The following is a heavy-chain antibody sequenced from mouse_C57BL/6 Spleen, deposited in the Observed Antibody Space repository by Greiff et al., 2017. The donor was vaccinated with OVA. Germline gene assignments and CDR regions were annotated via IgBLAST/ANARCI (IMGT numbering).Heavy chain of an antibody. J-gene: IGHJ4*01. D-gene: IGHD3-3*01. CDR1: GYTFTSYW. Sequence: QVHVKQPGAELVKPGASVKMSCKASGYTFTSYWITWVKQRPGQGLEWIGDIYPGSGSTNYNEKFKSKATLTVDTSSSTAYMQLSSLTSEDSAVYYCARGGTGAMDYWGQGTSVTVSS. V-gene: IGHV1-55*01. CDR3: ARGGTGAMDY. CDR2: IYPGSGST.